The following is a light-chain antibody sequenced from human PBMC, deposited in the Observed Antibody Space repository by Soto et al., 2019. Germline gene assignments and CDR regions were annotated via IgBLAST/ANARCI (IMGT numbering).Light chain of an antibody. Sequence: QSALTQPASVSGSPGQSITISCTGTSSDVGGYNYVSWYQQHPGKAPKRMIYEVSNRPSGVSNRFPGSKSGNTAPLTISGLQAEDEADYYCSSYTSSSTLPYVFGSGTKVTVL. V-gene: IGLV2-14*01. J-gene: IGLJ1*01. CDR1: SSDVGGYNY. CDR2: EVS. CDR3: SSYTSSSTLPYV.